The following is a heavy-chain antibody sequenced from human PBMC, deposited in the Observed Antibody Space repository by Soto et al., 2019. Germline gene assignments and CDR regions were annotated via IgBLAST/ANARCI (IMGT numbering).Heavy chain of an antibody. CDR1: GYTFTGYY. CDR3: ARDVSSGWFYYYYYGMDV. CDR2: INPNSGGT. J-gene: IGHJ6*02. Sequence: QVQLVQSGAEVKKPGASVKVSCKASGYTFTGYYMHWVRQAPGQGLEWMGWINPNSGGTNYAQKFQGRVTMTRDTPISTAYMELSRLRSDDTAVYYCARDVSSGWFYYYYYGMDVWGQGTTVTVSS. V-gene: IGHV1-2*02. D-gene: IGHD6-19*01.